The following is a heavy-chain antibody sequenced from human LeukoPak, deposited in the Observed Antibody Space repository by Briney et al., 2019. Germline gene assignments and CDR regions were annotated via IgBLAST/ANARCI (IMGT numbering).Heavy chain of an antibody. CDR1: GGSISSAGYY. Sequence: SETLSLTCTVSGGSISSAGYYWSWIRQHPGTGLEWIGYIYYSGSTYYNPSLKSRVTVSVDTSKNQFSLKLTSVTAADTAVYYCAREAFGVFGVVKPIHYWGQGILVTVSA. D-gene: IGHD3-3*01. CDR2: IYYSGST. CDR3: AREAFGVFGVVKPIHY. J-gene: IGHJ4*02. V-gene: IGHV4-31*03.